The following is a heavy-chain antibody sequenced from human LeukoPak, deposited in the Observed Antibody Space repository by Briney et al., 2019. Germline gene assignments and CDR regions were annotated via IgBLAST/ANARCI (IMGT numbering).Heavy chain of an antibody. J-gene: IGHJ3*02. CDR3: ARGMGATPDAFDI. D-gene: IGHD1-26*01. Sequence: ASVKVSCKGSGYTFTSYYMHWVRQAPGQGLEWMGIINPSGGSTSYAQKFQGRVTMTRDTSTSTAYMELSSLRSEDTAVYYCARGMGATPDAFDIWGQGTMVTVSS. CDR2: INPSGGST. CDR1: GYTFTSYY. V-gene: IGHV1-46*01.